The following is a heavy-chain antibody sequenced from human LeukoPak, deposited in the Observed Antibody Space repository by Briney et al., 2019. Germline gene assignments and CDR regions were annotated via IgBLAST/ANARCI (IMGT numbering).Heavy chain of an antibody. CDR1: GDSVSNYY. Sequence: PSETLSLTCTVSGDSVSNYYWSWIRKPPGKGLEWIGYIYYSGSTKYNPSLKSRVTISVDTSKNQFSLKLSSVTAADTAVYYCARGITVTTVFDYWGQGTLVTVSS. J-gene: IGHJ4*02. CDR2: IYYSGST. V-gene: IGHV4-59*02. D-gene: IGHD4-17*01. CDR3: ARGITVTTVFDY.